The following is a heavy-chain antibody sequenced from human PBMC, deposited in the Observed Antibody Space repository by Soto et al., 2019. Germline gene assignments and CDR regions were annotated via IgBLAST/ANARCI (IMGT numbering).Heavy chain of an antibody. Sequence: SETLSLTCTVSGGSISSYYWSWIRQPPGKGLEWIGYISYSGSTNYNPSLKSRVTISVDTSKNQFSPKLSSVTAADTAVYYCARSHTVTNPNWFDPWGQGTLVTVSS. D-gene: IGHD4-4*01. V-gene: IGHV4-59*08. CDR1: GGSISSYY. J-gene: IGHJ5*02. CDR3: ARSHTVTNPNWFDP. CDR2: ISYSGST.